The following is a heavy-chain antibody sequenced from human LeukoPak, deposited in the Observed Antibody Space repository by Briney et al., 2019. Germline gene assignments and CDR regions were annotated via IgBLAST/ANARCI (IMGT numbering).Heavy chain of an antibody. CDR2: ISWNSGSI. Sequence: PGGSLRLSCAASGLTFDDYAMQWVRQAPGKGLEWVSGISWNSGSIGYADSVKGRFTISRDNAKNSLYLQMNSLRAEDMALYYCANDLMQRGTSMAYFDYWGQGTLVTVSS. V-gene: IGHV3-9*03. D-gene: IGHD1-1*01. CDR3: ANDLMQRGTSMAYFDY. CDR1: GLTFDDYA. J-gene: IGHJ4*02.